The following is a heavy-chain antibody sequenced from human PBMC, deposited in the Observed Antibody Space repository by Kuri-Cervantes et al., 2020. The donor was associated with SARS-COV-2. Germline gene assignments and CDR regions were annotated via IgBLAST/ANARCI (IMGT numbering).Heavy chain of an antibody. CDR2: IGTAGDT. D-gene: IGHD4-17*01. Sequence: GGSLRLSCAASGFTFSSYDMHWVRQATGKGLEWVSAIGTAGDTYYPGSVKGRFTISRDNSKNTLYLQMNSLRAEDTAVYYCAKEYGDYYWFDPWGQGNLVTVSS. CDR1: GFTFSSYD. V-gene: IGHV3-13*01. CDR3: AKEYGDYYWFDP. J-gene: IGHJ5*02.